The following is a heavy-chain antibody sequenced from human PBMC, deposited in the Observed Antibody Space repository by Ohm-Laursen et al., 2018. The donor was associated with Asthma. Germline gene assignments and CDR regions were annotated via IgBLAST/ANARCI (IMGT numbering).Heavy chain of an antibody. D-gene: IGHD2-8*02. J-gene: IGHJ5*02. CDR2: IWYGGTNK. Sequence: SLRLSCSASGFTFTSYDMYWVRQTPGKGLEFVAVIWYGGTNKYYADSVQGRFTISRDIAKNTLYLEMHSLRAEDTGVYFCARDFCTGGFCPKAFDPWGQGTLVTVSS. V-gene: IGHV3-33*08. CDR3: ARDFCTGGFCPKAFDP. CDR1: GFTFTSYD.